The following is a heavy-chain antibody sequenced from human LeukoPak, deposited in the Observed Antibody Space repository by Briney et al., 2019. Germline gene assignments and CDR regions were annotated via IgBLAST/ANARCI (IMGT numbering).Heavy chain of an antibody. V-gene: IGHV4-34*01. CDR1: GGSFSGYY. D-gene: IGHD6-19*01. Sequence: SETLSLTCAVYGGSFSGYYWSWIRQPPGKGLEWIGEINHSGSTNYNPSLKSRVTISVDTSKNQFSLKLSSVTAADTAVYYCARHATTGYSSGWYRNWFDPWGQGTLVTVSS. CDR2: INHSGST. J-gene: IGHJ5*02. CDR3: ARHATTGYSSGWYRNWFDP.